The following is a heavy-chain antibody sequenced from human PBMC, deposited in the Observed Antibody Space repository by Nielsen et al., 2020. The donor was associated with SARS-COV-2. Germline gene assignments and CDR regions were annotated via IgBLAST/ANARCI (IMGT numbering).Heavy chain of an antibody. V-gene: IGHV1-18*04. D-gene: IGHD1-1*01. J-gene: IGHJ6*03. CDR2: ISGYNSDT. CDR1: GYTFTNYG. Sequence: ASVKVSCKASGYTFTNYGISWVRQAPGQGLEWMGWISGYNSDTNYAQKFQGRVTMTTDTSTSTAYMELRSLRSDDTAVYYCARPITNNYYYYYIDVWGKGTTVTVSS. CDR3: ARPITNNYYYYYIDV.